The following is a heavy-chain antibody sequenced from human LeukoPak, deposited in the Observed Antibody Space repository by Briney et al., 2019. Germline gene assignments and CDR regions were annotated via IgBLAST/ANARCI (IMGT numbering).Heavy chain of an antibody. V-gene: IGHV1-3*01. CDR3: ARTAAAGTGYYYMDV. J-gene: IGHJ6*03. Sequence: ASVKVSCKASGYTFTSYAMHWVRQAPGQRLEWMGWINAGNGNTKYSQKFQGRVTMTRDTSISTAYMELSRLRSDDTAVYYCARTAAAGTGYYYMDVWGKGTTVTVSS. CDR1: GYTFTSYA. D-gene: IGHD6-13*01. CDR2: INAGNGNT.